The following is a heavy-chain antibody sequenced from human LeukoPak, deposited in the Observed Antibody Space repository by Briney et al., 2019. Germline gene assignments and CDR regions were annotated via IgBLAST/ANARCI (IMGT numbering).Heavy chain of an antibody. CDR3: AKLLLRYFDWLFESDY. CDR2: ISYDGSNK. CDR1: GFTFSSYG. V-gene: IGHV3-30*18. D-gene: IGHD3-9*01. J-gene: IGHJ4*02. Sequence: PGGSLRLSCAASGFTFSSYGMHWVRQAPGKGLEWVAVISYDGSNKYYADSVKGRFTISRDNSKNTLYLQMNSLRAEDTAVYYCAKLLLRYFDWLFESDYWGQGTLVTVSS.